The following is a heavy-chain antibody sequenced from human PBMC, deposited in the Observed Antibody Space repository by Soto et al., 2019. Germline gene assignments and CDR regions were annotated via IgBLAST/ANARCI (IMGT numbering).Heavy chain of an antibody. CDR1: GFSLSTTGVG. Sequence: QITLKESGPTLVKPTQTLTLTCTFSGFSLSTTGVGVGWIRQPPGKALEWLALIYWDGDKRYSPSLKNRLTXTXDXXKNQVVLTMTNMDPMDTATYYCAHSTKTALFRFDYWGQGTLVTVSS. D-gene: IGHD2-21*02. V-gene: IGHV2-5*02. CDR3: AHSTKTALFRFDY. J-gene: IGHJ4*02. CDR2: IYWDGDK.